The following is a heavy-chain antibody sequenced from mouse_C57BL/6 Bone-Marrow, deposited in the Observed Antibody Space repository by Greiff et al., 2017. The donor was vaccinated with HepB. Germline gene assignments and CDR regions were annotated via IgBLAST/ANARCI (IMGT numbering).Heavy chain of an antibody. D-gene: IGHD1-1*01. CDR1: GYTFTSYW. J-gene: IGHJ2*01. CDR3: ARLDYYGSSYGNY. CDR2: IYPGSGST. V-gene: IGHV1-55*01. Sequence: QVHVKQPGAELVKPGASVKMSCKASGYTFTSYWITWVKQRPGQGLEWIGDIYPGSGSTNYNEKFKSKATLTVDTSSSTAYMQLSSLTSEDSAVYYCARLDYYGSSYGNYWGQGTTLTVSS.